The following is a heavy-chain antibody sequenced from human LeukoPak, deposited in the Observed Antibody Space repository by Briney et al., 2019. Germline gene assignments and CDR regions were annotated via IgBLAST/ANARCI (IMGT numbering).Heavy chain of an antibody. CDR1: GGSISSGGYY. J-gene: IGHJ3*02. V-gene: IGHV4-30-2*05. CDR3: ARDKSGSNAFDI. D-gene: IGHD3-3*01. Sequence: PSQTLSLTCTVSGGSISSGGYYWSWIRQPPGKGLEWIGYIYHSGSTYYNPSLKSRVTISVDTSKNQFSLKLNSVTAADTAVYYCARDKSGSNAFDIWGQGTMVTVSS. CDR2: IYHSGST.